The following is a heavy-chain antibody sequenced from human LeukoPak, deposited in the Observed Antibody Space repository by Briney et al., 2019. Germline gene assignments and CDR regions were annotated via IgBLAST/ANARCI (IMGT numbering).Heavy chain of an antibody. V-gene: IGHV3-21*01. CDR2: ISSSSSYI. D-gene: IGHD3-16*01. Sequence: GGSLRLSCAASGFTFSSYSMNWVRQAPGKGLEWVSSISSSSSYIYYADSVKGRFTISRDNAKNSLYLQMNSLRAADTAVYYCARDLGGSPDHDAFDIWGQGTLVTISS. CDR1: GFTFSSYS. J-gene: IGHJ3*02. CDR3: ARDLGGSPDHDAFDI.